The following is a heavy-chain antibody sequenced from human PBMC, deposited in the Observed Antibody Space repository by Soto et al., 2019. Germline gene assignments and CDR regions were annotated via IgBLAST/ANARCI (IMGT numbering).Heavy chain of an antibody. D-gene: IGHD6-13*01. V-gene: IGHV1-69*13. CDR2: IIPIFGTA. J-gene: IGHJ4*02. CDR1: GGTFSSYA. Sequence: SVKVSCKASGGTFSSYAISWVRQAPGQGLEWMGGIIPIFGTANYAQKFQGRVTITADESTSTAYMELSSLRSEDTAVCYCAREIAAAGYFDYWGQGTLVTVSS. CDR3: AREIAAAGYFDY.